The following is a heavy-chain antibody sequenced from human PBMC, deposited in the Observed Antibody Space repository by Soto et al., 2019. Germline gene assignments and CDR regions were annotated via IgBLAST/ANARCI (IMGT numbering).Heavy chain of an antibody. Sequence: QVQLQESGPGLVKPSETLSLTCTVSGGSVSSGNYYWSWIRQPPGKGLEWIGYIYYSGSANYNPSLKSRVTISVDTYKNQFSLKLSAVTAADTAVYYCARLRVRYCSSTSCFSYFEYWGQGTLVTVSS. V-gene: IGHV4-61*01. D-gene: IGHD2-2*01. CDR1: GGSVSSGNYY. J-gene: IGHJ4*02. CDR2: IYYSGSA. CDR3: ARLRVRYCSSTSCFSYFEY.